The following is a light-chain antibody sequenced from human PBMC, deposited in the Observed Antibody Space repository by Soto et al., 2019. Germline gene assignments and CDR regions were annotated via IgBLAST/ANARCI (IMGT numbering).Light chain of an antibody. CDR1: SSDVGGYNY. J-gene: IGLJ2*01. CDR2: DVS. CDR3: SSYTSSNTLVV. V-gene: IGLV2-14*01. Sequence: QSALTQPASVSGSPGQSITISCTGTSSDVGGYNYVSWYQQHPGKAPKLMIYDVSNRPSGVSNRFSGSKSGNTASLTISGLQGEDEADYYCSSYTSSNTLVVFGGGTKLTAL.